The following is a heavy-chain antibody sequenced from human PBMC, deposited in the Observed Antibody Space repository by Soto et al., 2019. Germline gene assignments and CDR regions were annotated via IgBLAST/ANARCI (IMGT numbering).Heavy chain of an antibody. CDR3: ARTAEGDTPRTHWYFDL. Sequence: EVQLVETGGALIQPGESLRLSCAASGFPVNATYLSWVRQAPGKGLEWLSVLYADGSTYYIDSVKGRFRISRDSSKNTLYLQMDSLRADDTALYFCARTAEGDTPRTHWYFDLWGRGTLVTVSS. J-gene: IGHJ2*01. V-gene: IGHV3-53*02. CDR1: GFPVNATY. D-gene: IGHD5-18*01. CDR2: LYADGST.